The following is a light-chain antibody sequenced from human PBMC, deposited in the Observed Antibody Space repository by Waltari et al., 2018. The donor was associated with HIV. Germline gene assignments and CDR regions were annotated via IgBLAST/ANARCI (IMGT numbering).Light chain of an antibody. V-gene: IGKV3-15*01. J-gene: IGKJ1*01. CDR2: GAS. Sequence: LTQSPAPLSMLPARCAPRSCRASQSISTYLAWYQQKPGQAPRLLIYGASYRATGIPARFSGGGSGTDFTLTISGLQSEDFAVYYCQQYSHWLRTFGQGTTVDIK. CDR1: QSISTY. CDR3: QQYSHWLRT.